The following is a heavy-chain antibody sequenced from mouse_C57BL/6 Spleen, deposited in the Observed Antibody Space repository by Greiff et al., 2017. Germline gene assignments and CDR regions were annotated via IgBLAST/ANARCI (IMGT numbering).Heavy chain of an antibody. CDR2: INPSTGGT. V-gene: IGHV1-42*01. J-gene: IGHJ4*01. CDR3: ARCRCAMDY. Sequence: EVQLQQSGPELVKPGASVKISCKASGYSFTGYYMNWVKQSPEKSLEWIGEINPSTGGTTYNQKIKAKATFTVDKSSSTAYMQLKSLTSEDSAVYYCARCRCAMDYWGQGTSVTVSS. CDR1: GYSFTGYY.